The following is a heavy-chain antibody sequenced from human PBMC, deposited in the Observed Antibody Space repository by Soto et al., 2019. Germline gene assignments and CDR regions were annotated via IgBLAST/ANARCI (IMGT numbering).Heavy chain of an antibody. CDR3: TRDDSGLGIDY. D-gene: IGHD1-26*01. Sequence: GGSLRLSCEASGFNFRDFWMHWVRQPPGKGPEWVSNIPSDGRDVSYADSVRGRFTISRDDARNTLYLQMSDLRVEDTAIYYCTRDDSGLGIDYWGQGTQVTVSS. V-gene: IGHV3-74*01. CDR2: IPSDGRDV. CDR1: GFNFRDFW. J-gene: IGHJ4*02.